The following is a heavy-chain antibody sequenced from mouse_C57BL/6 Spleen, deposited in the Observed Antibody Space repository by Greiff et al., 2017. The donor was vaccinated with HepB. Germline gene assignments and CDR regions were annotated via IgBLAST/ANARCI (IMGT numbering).Heavy chain of an antibody. Sequence: VQLVESGPELVKPGASVKISCKASGYAFSSSWMNWVKQRPGKGLEWIGRIYPGDGDTNYNGKFKGKATLTADKSSSTAYMQLSSLTSEDSAVYFCARSPTTVVGPYYYAMDYWGQGTSVTVSS. CDR1: GYAFSSSW. J-gene: IGHJ4*01. V-gene: IGHV1-82*01. CDR2: IYPGDGDT. D-gene: IGHD1-1*01. CDR3: ARSPTTVVGPYYYAMDY.